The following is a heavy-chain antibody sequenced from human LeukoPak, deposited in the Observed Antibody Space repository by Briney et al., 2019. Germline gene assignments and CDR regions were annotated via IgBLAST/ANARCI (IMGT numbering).Heavy chain of an antibody. D-gene: IGHD2-2*01. Sequence: AETLSLTCTVSVGSISSYYWSWIRQPPGKGLEWIGYIYYSGSTNYNPSLKGRATISVDTSKTQFSLKLSSVTAADTAVYYCARVVVPAAMGGMDVWGQGTTVTVSS. CDR2: IYYSGST. J-gene: IGHJ6*02. CDR3: ARVVVPAAMGGMDV. CDR1: VGSISSYY. V-gene: IGHV4-59*01.